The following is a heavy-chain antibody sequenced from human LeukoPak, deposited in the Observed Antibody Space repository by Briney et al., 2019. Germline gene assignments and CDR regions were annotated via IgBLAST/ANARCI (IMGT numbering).Heavy chain of an antibody. D-gene: IGHD1-26*01. Sequence: GGSLRLSCAASGFAFSSYSMNWVRQAPGKGLEWVSYISSSSTIYYADSVKGRFTISRDNAKNSLYLQMNSLRAEDTAVYYCARGSHYYYVDVWGKGTTVTVSS. CDR2: ISSSSTI. CDR3: ARGSHYYYVDV. CDR1: GFAFSSYS. J-gene: IGHJ6*03. V-gene: IGHV3-48*04.